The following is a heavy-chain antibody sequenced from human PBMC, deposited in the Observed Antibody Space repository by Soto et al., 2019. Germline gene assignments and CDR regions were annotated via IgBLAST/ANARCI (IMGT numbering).Heavy chain of an antibody. CDR3: TRLNRRNVQILATAVGDTNPTNYDIDY. CDR2: IYYSGST. D-gene: IGHD5-12*01. V-gene: IGHV4-61*01. Sequence: SETLSLTCTVSGGSVTSDTLYWSWIRQPPGKGLEWIGYIYYSGSTNYSPSLKSRLTISVDMSKNQFSLKLSSVTAADTAVYYCTRLNRRNVQILATAVGDTNPTNYDIDYCGKVTLGTV. CDR1: GGSVTSDTLY. J-gene: IGHJ4*02.